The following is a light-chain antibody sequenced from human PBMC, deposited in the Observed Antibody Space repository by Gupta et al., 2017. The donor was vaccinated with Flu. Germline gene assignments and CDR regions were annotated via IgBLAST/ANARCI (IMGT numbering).Light chain of an antibody. CDR2: ENN. CDR3: LSWDSSLSAEV. CDR1: SYNIGSNF. Sequence: QSVLTQPPSVSAAPGQKDTISCSGSSYNIGSNFVSWYQQLPRTAPKLLIYENNKRPSGIPDRFSGSKSGASATLGITGLQTGDEADYYCLSWDSSLSAEVFGGGTKLTVL. V-gene: IGLV1-51*02. J-gene: IGLJ3*02.